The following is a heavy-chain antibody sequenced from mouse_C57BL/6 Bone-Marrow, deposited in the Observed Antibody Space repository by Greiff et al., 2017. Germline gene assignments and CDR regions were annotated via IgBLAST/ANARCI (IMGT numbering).Heavy chain of an antibody. Sequence: QVQLQQPGTELVKPGASVKLSCKASGYTFTSYWMHWVKQRPGQGLEWIGNINPSNGGTNYNEKFKSKATLTVDKSSSTAYMQLSSLTSEDSAVYYCARDPYYYGSSVYYYAMDYWCQGTSVTVSS. CDR3: ARDPYYYGSSVYYYAMDY. D-gene: IGHD1-1*01. V-gene: IGHV1-53*01. J-gene: IGHJ4*01. CDR2: INPSNGGT. CDR1: GYTFTSYW.